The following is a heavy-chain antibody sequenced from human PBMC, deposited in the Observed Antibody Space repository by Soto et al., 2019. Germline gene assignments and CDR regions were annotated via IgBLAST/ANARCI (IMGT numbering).Heavy chain of an antibody. D-gene: IGHD3-9*01. CDR3: ARVLRTIFGLVNLGAFDS. CDR1: GYTFTSYD. Sequence: GASVKVSCKASGYTFTSYDINWVRRATGQGLEWMGWMNPNSGNTGYAQKFQGRVTMTRNTSISTAYMELSSLRSEDTAVYYCARVLRTIFGLVNLGAFDSRGKGTMVTVAS. J-gene: IGHJ3*02. CDR2: MNPNSGNT. V-gene: IGHV1-8*01.